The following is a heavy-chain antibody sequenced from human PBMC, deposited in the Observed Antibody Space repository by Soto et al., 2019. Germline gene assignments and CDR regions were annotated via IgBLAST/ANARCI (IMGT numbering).Heavy chain of an antibody. CDR2: ISAYNYNT. CDR1: GYTFTNYG. V-gene: IGHV1-18*01. CDR3: ARERPHADY. J-gene: IGHJ4*02. Sequence: QVQLVQSETEVKKPGASVKVSCKASGYTFTNYGISWVRQAPGQGLEWMGWISAYNYNTKNAQNLQGRVTMTTDTSTSTAYMELRSLRSDDTAGYCCARERPHADYWGQGTLVTVSS.